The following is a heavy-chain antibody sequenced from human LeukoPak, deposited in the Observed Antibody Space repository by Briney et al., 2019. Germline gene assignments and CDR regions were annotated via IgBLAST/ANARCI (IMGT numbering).Heavy chain of an antibody. Sequence: GRSLRLSCAASGFTFSSYGMHWVRQAPGKGLEWVAVISYDGSNKYYAGSVKGRFTISRDNSKNTLYLQMNSLRAEDTAVYYCARSITMIVVVFDYWGQGTLVTVSS. CDR1: GFTFSSYG. D-gene: IGHD3-22*01. V-gene: IGHV3-30*19. CDR2: ISYDGSNK. J-gene: IGHJ4*02. CDR3: ARSITMIVVVFDY.